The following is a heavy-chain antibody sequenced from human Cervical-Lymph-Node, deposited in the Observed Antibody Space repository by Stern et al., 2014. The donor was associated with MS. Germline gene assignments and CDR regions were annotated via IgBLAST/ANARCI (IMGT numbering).Heavy chain of an antibody. J-gene: IGHJ4*02. Sequence: EVQLVESGGALVEPGGSLSLSCVASGFAFSSVWMSWVRQAPGKGLEWIGRVKAKTDGGTTDYAASVQGRFTISRDDSKNTLFLQMDSLEIEDTAMYYCATRGSSGYYFANYWGQGALVTVSS. V-gene: IGHV3-15*02. CDR3: ATRGSSGYYFANY. D-gene: IGHD3-22*01. CDR1: GFAFSSVW. CDR2: VKAKTDGGTT.